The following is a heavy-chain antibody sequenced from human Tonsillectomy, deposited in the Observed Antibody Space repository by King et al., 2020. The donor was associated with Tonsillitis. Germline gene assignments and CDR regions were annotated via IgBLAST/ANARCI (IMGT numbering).Heavy chain of an antibody. CDR3: VKDRRNDILTGYFKG. V-gene: IGHV3-64D*06. CDR1: GFTFSSYA. CDR2: ISSNGGST. Sequence: VQLVESGGGLVQPGGSLRLSCSASGFTFSSYAMHWVRQAPGKRLEYVSAISSNGGSTYYADSVKGRFTISRDNSKNTLYLQMSSLRAEDTAVYYCVKDRRNDILTGYFKGWGQGTLVTVSS. D-gene: IGHD3-9*01. J-gene: IGHJ4*02.